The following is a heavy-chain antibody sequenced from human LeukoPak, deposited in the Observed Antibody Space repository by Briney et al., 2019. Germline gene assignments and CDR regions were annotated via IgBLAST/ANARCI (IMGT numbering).Heavy chain of an antibody. CDR3: AIDPNWGTHS. J-gene: IGHJ4*02. D-gene: IGHD7-27*01. Sequence: GGSLRLSCAASGFTFSTYTMYWVRHPPGKRLEWVSIIGNNGGGIHYADSVKGRFTISRDNFKNALYLQMNSLRVEDTAVYYCAIDPNWGTHSWGQGALVTVSS. CDR1: GFTFSTYT. CDR2: IGNNGGGI. V-gene: IGHV3-23*01.